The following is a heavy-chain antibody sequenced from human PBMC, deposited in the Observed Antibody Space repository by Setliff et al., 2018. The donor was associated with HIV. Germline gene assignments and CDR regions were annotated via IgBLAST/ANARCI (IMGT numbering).Heavy chain of an antibody. D-gene: IGHD5-12*01. V-gene: IGHV1-2*02. CDR1: GYSFTDYY. CDR3: ATYGRDGYNYQVY. J-gene: IGHJ4*02. Sequence: ASVKVSCKASGYSFTDYYIHWVRQAPGQGLEWMGWINPKSDGTNYAQKFQGRVTITADTSTDTAYMELSSLRSEDTAVYYCATYGRDGYNYQVYWGQGTLVTVSS. CDR2: INPKSDGT.